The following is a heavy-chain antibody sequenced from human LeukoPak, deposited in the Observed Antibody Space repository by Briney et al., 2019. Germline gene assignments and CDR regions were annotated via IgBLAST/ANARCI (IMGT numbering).Heavy chain of an antibody. D-gene: IGHD3-22*01. CDR3: ARDHDSSGYYYPIGGWFDP. V-gene: IGHV3-21*01. CDR2: ISSSSSYI. J-gene: IGHJ5*02. Sequence: GGSLRLSCAASGFTFSSYSMNWVRQAPGKGLEWVSSISSSSSYIYYADSVKGRFTISRDNSKNTLYLEMNSLRTEDTAVYYCARDHDSSGYYYPIGGWFDPWGQGTLVTVSS. CDR1: GFTFSSYS.